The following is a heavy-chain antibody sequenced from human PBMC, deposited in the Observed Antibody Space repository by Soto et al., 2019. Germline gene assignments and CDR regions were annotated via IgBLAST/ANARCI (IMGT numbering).Heavy chain of an antibody. D-gene: IGHD5-18*01. CDR2: IIPIFGTA. J-gene: IGHJ4*02. CDR3: EVSDTASDY. CDR1: GGTFSSYA. Sequence: VASVKVSCKASGGTFSSYAISWVRQAPGQGLEWMGGIIPIFGTANYAQKFQGRVTITADESTSTAYMELSSLRSEDTAAYYCEVSDTASDYWGQGTLVTVSS. V-gene: IGHV1-69*13.